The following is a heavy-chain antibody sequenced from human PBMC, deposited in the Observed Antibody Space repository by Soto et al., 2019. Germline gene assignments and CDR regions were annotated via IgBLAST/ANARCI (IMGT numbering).Heavy chain of an antibody. Sequence: QVQLRQSGPGLVKPSQTLSLTCAISGDSVSSSTAAWNWIRQSPSGGLEWLGRTYYRSKWYYDYAPSVKGRISIDPDTSKNQFSLHLNSVTSEDTAVYYCAYAVDVWGQGTTVTVSS. D-gene: IGHD4-17*01. V-gene: IGHV6-1*01. CDR2: TYYRSKWYY. J-gene: IGHJ6*02. CDR3: AYAVDV. CDR1: GDSVSSSTAA.